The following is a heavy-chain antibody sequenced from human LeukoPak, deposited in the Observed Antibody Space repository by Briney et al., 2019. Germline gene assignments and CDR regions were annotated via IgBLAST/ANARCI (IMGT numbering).Heavy chain of an antibody. J-gene: IGHJ4*02. CDR2: INPNSGDT. Sequence: ASVKVSCKASAYTFSGYYLHWVRQAPGQGLEWMGRINPNSGDTNYAQNFQGRVTMTWDTSIATAYMELSRLTPDDTAIYYCARGGADYWGQGTLVTVSS. D-gene: IGHD4/OR15-4a*01. CDR1: AYTFSGYY. V-gene: IGHV1-2*06. CDR3: ARGGADY.